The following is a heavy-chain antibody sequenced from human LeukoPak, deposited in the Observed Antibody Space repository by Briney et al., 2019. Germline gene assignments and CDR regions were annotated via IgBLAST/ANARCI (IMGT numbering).Heavy chain of an antibody. CDR1: GASISDYF. CDR3: ASFSGSYFFDY. J-gene: IGHJ4*02. V-gene: IGHV4-59*01. Sequence: PSETLSLTCTLSGASISDYFWSWVRQPPGKGREWIGYVFYSGSTTYNPSLNSRVTISMDTSRSQFPLRLSSVTAADTAVYYCASFSGSYFFDYWGPGTLVTVSS. D-gene: IGHD1-26*01. CDR2: VFYSGST.